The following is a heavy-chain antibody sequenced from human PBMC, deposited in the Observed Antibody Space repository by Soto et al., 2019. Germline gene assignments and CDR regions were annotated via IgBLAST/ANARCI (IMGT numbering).Heavy chain of an antibody. V-gene: IGHV4-59*01. D-gene: IGHD7-27*01. CDR3: GGESTVTGSFDS. Sequence: PSVTLPLTCTVSGGSIGSYFGSWIRQPPGKGLEWIGYIYYSGSTNYNPSLKSRVTISVDRSKNQFSLKLSSVTAADTAVYYCGGESTVTGSFDSWGQGPLVT. CDR1: GGSIGSYF. CDR2: IYYSGST. J-gene: IGHJ3*01.